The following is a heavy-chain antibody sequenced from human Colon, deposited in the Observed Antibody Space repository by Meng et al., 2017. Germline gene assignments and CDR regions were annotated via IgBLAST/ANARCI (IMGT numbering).Heavy chain of an antibody. CDR1: GFTFSSYW. CDR3: ARAGLLWFGELLWWGGYYYGMDV. V-gene: IGHV3-7*01. J-gene: IGHJ6*02. D-gene: IGHD3-10*01. CDR2: IKQDGSEK. Sequence: GESLKISCAASGFTFSSYWMSWVRQAPGKGLEWVANIKQDGSEKYYVDSVKGRFTISRDNAKNSLYLQMNSLRAEDTAVYYCARAGLLWFGELLWWGGYYYGMDVWGQGTTVPSP.